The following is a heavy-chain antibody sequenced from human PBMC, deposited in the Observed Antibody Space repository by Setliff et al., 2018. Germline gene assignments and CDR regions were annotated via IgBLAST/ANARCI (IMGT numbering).Heavy chain of an antibody. CDR3: ATLSKDLNY. Sequence: PGGSLRLSCAASGFTLSSYGMHWVRQAPGKGLEWMAFIGFDGTNKYYADSVKGRFDISRDSSKNTVYLQMNSLTAEDTAMYYCATLSKDLNYWGQGTLVTVSS. CDR1: GFTLSSYG. J-gene: IGHJ4*02. V-gene: IGHV3-30*02. D-gene: IGHD3-3*01. CDR2: IGFDGTNK.